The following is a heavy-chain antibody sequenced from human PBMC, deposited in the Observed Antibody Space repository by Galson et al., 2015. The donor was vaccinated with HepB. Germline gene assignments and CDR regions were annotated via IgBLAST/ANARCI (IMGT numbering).Heavy chain of an antibody. CDR1: GFTFRNFG. J-gene: IGHJ4*02. CDR3: AQGRPITMVRGLTGGYYFDY. D-gene: IGHD3-10*01. V-gene: IGHV3-30*18. CDR2: ISYDGSIK. Sequence: SLRLSCAASGFTFRNFGMYWVRQAPGKGLEWVAFISYDGSIKYYADSVKGRFTISRDNSKHTLYLQMNSLRAEDTAIYSCAQGRPITMVRGLTGGYYFDYWGQGTLVTVSS.